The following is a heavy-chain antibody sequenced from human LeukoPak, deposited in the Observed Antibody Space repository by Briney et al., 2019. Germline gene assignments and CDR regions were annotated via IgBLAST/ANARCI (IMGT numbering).Heavy chain of an antibody. J-gene: IGHJ4*02. V-gene: IGHV1-69*02. D-gene: IGHD3-22*01. CDR2: IIPSLDVA. Sequence: ASVKVSCKASGDTFIPYTFSWVRQAPGQGLEWIGRIIPSLDVANYAQKFQGRVTITADKSTSTAYMELSSLRSEDTAVYYCARTLMNYYDSSGYYCDYWGQGTLVTVSS. CDR1: GDTFIPYT. CDR3: ARTLMNYYDSSGYYCDY.